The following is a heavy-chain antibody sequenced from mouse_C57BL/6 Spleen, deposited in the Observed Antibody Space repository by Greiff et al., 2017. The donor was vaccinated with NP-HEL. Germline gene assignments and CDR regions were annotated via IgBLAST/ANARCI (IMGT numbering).Heavy chain of an antibody. J-gene: IGHJ1*03. CDR3: ARANYYGSSHYWYFDV. D-gene: IGHD1-1*01. CDR1: GFTFSDYG. Sequence: EVHLVESGGGLVKPGGSLKLSCAASGFTFSDYGMHWVRQAPEKGLEWVAYISSGSSTIYYADTVKGRFTISRDNAKNTLFLQMTSLRSEDTAMYYCARANYYGSSHYWYFDVWGTGTTVTVSS. CDR2: ISSGSSTI. V-gene: IGHV5-17*01.